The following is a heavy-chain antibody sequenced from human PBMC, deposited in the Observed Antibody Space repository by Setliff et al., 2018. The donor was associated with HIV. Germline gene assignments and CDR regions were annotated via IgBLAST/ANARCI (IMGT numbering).Heavy chain of an antibody. J-gene: IGHJ4*02. CDR2: IYYTGST. D-gene: IGHD6-13*01. V-gene: IGHV4-39*02. Sequence: SETLSLTCTVSGGSISSSSYYWGWIRQPPGKGLEWIGTIYYTGSTYYNPSLKSRVTISVDTSKNQFSLKLSSVTGADTAVYYCAKEARGIPTTGTGYWGQGALVTVSS. CDR1: GGSISSSSYY. CDR3: AKEARGIPTTGTGY.